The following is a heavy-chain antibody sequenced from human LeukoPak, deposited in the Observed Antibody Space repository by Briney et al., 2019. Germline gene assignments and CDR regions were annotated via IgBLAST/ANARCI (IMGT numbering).Heavy chain of an antibody. J-gene: IGHJ4*02. V-gene: IGHV3-30*18. Sequence: PGGSLRLSCAASGFTFSSYGMHWVRQAPGKGLEWVAVISYDGSNKYYADSVKGRFTISRDNSKNTLYLQMNSLRAKDTAVYYCAKDPGLLGSLRYYFDYWGQGTLVTVSS. CDR1: GFTFSSYG. CDR3: AKDPGLLGSLRYYFDY. D-gene: IGHD1-26*01. CDR2: ISYDGSNK.